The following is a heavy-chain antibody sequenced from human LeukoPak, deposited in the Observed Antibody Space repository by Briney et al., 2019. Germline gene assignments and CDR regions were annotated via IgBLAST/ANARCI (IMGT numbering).Heavy chain of an antibody. J-gene: IGHJ3*02. CDR1: GYTITSYG. D-gene: IGHD2-21*02. CDR3: AREEAYCGGDCYSDDAFDI. CDR2: ISTYNGNT. V-gene: IGHV1-18*01. Sequence: ASVKVSCKSSGYTITSYGIIWVRQAPGQGLEWMGWISTYNGNTNYAQKVQGRVTMTTDTSTSTAYMELRSLRSDDTAVYYCAREEAYCGGDCYSDDAFDIWGQGTMVTVSS.